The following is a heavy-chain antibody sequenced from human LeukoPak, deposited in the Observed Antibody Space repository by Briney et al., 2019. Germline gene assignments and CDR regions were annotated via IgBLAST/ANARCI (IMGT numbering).Heavy chain of an antibody. J-gene: IGHJ4*02. CDR2: ISSSGSTI. Sequence: GGSLRLSCAASGFTFSSYAMHWVRQAPGKGLEWVSYISSSGSTIYYADSVKGRFTISRDNAENSLYLQMNSLRAEDTAVYYCASRNGGYSYGYADYWGQGTLVTVSS. CDR3: ASRNGGYSYGYADY. V-gene: IGHV3-48*04. D-gene: IGHD5-18*01. CDR1: GFTFSSYA.